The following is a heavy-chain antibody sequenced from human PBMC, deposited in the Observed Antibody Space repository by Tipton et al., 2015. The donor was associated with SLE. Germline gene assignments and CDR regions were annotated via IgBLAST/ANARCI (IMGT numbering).Heavy chain of an antibody. D-gene: IGHD2-2*01. J-gene: IGHJ6*03. Sequence: SLRLSCAVSEFTFSNYGMHWVRQAPGKGLEWVAFIRYDGTNQYYADSVKGRFTISRDNSKNTLYLQMNSLRVEDTAVYHCAREGCSSISCNYYYYYYMDVWGKGTTVTVSS. CDR3: AREGCSSISCNYYYYYYMDV. CDR1: EFTFSNYG. CDR2: IRYDGTNQ. V-gene: IGHV3-30*02.